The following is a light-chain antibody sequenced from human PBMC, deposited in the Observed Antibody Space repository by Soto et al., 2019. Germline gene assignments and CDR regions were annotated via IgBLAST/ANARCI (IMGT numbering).Light chain of an antibody. CDR1: QSVYTSY. CDR2: GAS. V-gene: IGKV3-20*01. Sequence: EILLTQSSASLSLSPGERASVSCRASQSVYTSYLAWFQQKPGQAPRLLIYGASNRATGIPGRFSGSGSGTDFTLTITRLEPEDFAVYFCHQAGNSPYNFGQGTRMESK. CDR3: HQAGNSPYN. J-gene: IGKJ5*01.